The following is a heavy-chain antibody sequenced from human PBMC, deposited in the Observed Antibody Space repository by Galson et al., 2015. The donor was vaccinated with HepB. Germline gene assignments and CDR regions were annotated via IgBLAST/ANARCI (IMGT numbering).Heavy chain of an antibody. CDR1: GFSLSTSGVG. V-gene: IGHV2-5*02. CDR2: IYWDDDK. D-gene: IGHD5-12*01. CDR3: ARYFEGATIIDY. Sequence: PALVKPTQTLTLTCTFSGFSLSTSGVGVGWIRQPPGKALEWLALIYWDDDKRYSPSLKSRLTITKDTSKNQVVLTMTNMGPVDTATYYCARYFEGATIIDYWGQGTLVTVSS. J-gene: IGHJ4*02.